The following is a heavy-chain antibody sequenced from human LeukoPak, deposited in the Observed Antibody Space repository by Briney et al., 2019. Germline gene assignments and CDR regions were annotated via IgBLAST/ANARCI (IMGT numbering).Heavy chain of an antibody. Sequence: GEPLKISGKGSGCGFTSYWIGWARPVPGKGVEGMGNIYPGVSDTRYSPSFQGQVTISADKSISTAYLQWSSQKASDTAMYYCARLRVGALDYWGQGTLVTVS. CDR2: IYPGVSDT. CDR3: ARLRVGALDY. J-gene: IGHJ4*02. V-gene: IGHV5-51*01. D-gene: IGHD1-26*01. CDR1: GCGFTSYW.